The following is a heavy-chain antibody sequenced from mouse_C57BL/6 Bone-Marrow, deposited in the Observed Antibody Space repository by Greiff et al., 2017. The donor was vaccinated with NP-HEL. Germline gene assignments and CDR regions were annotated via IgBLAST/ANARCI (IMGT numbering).Heavy chain of an antibody. J-gene: IGHJ3*01. CDR1: GYTFTDYA. CDR3: ARGNYGYDGWFAY. V-gene: IGHV1-67*01. Sequence: VHLVESGPELVRPGVSVKISCKGSGYTFTDYAMHWVKQSHAKSLEWIGVISTYYGDASYNQKFKDKATMTVDKSSSTAYMELARLTSEDSAVYYCARGNYGYDGWFAYWGQGTLVTVSA. CDR2: ISTYYGDA. D-gene: IGHD2-2*01.